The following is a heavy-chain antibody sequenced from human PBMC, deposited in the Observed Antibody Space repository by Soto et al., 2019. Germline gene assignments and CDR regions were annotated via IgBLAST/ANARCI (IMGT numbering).Heavy chain of an antibody. V-gene: IGHV1-24*01. CDR3: ATDSLGYRFAFDI. D-gene: IGHD3-16*01. CDR1: GYTLPELS. CDR2: FDPEDGET. Sequence: GASVKVSRKGSGYTLPELSMHWVRQGPGKGLEWMGGFDPEDGETIYAQKFQGRVTMTEDTSTDTAYMELSSLRSEDTAVYYCATDSLGYRFAFDIWGQGTMVTVSS. J-gene: IGHJ3*02.